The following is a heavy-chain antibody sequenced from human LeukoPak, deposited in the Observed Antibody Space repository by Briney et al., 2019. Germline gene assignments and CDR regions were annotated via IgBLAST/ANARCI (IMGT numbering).Heavy chain of an antibody. CDR3: ARHGSIAAAGTDYYYYMDV. Sequence: GESLKISCKASGYYFPTFWIGWVRQMPGKGLEWMGIIYPDDSNTRYSPSFQGQVTISADKSINTAYLQWSSLKASDTAMYYCARHGSIAAAGTDYYYYMDVWGKGTTVTVSS. D-gene: IGHD6-13*01. V-gene: IGHV5-51*01. CDR1: GYYFPTFW. J-gene: IGHJ6*03. CDR2: IYPDDSNT.